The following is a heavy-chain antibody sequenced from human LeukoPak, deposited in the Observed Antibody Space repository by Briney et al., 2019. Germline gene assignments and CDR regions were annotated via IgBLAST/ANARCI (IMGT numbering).Heavy chain of an antibody. CDR2: ITSTSTYI. Sequence: GRSLRLSCAASGFTFSSYGMHWVRQAPGKGLEWVSSITSTSTYIYYADSMKGRFTISRDNAKNSLYLQMKGLRAEDTAIYYCARAGGYTSSLDSWGQGTLVTVSS. D-gene: IGHD6-13*01. J-gene: IGHJ4*02. CDR1: GFTFSSYG. CDR3: ARAGGYTSSLDS. V-gene: IGHV3-21*01.